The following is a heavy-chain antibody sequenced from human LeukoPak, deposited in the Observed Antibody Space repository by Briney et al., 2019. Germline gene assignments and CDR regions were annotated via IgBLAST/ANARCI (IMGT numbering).Heavy chain of an antibody. D-gene: IGHD6-13*01. Sequence: ASVKVSCKASGYTFTSYYMHWVRQAPGQGLEWMGIINPSSGSTSYAQKFQGRLTMTRDTSTGTVNMELSSLTSEDTAVYYCARDFSWSVDYWGQGALVTVSS. J-gene: IGHJ4*02. V-gene: IGHV1-46*01. CDR1: GYTFTSYY. CDR3: ARDFSWSVDY. CDR2: INPSSGST.